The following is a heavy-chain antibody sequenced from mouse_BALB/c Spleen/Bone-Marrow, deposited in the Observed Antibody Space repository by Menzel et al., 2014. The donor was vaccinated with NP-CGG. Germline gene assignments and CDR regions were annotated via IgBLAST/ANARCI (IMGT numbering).Heavy chain of an antibody. CDR1: GYTFTSYW. Sequence: GAELVKPGASVKLSCKASGYTFTSYWMHWVKQRPGQGLEWIGEIDPSDSYTNYNQKFEGKATLTVDKSSGTAYMQLSSLTSEDSAVYYCARYGGYFPWFAYWGQGTLVTVSA. D-gene: IGHD2-3*01. CDR3: ARYGGYFPWFAY. V-gene: IGHV1-69*02. CDR2: IDPSDSYT. J-gene: IGHJ3*01.